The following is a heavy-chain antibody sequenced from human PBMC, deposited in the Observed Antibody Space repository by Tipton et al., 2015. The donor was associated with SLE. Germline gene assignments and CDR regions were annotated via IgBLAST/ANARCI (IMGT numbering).Heavy chain of an antibody. J-gene: IGHJ3*01. D-gene: IGHD2-15*01. Sequence: TLSLTCAVYGGSFSGYYWSWIRQPPVKGLEWIGEMNHSGSTNYNPSLKSRVTISVDTSKNQFSLKLSCWTAADTAVYYCAREPWVVVVAANDAFDFWGQGKMVTVSS. CDR1: GGSFSGYY. CDR3: AREPWVVVVAANDAFDF. CDR2: MNHSGST. V-gene: IGHV4-34*09.